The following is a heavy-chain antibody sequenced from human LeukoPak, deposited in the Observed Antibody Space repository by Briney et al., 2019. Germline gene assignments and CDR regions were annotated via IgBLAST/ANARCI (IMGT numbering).Heavy chain of an antibody. Sequence: PSETLSLTCTVSGGPISSSSYYWGWTRQPPGKGLEWIGSIYYSGSTYYNPSLKSRVTISVDTSKNQFSLKLSSVTAADTAVYYCARGYGYSYGSVDYWGQGTLVTVSS. V-gene: IGHV4-39*01. CDR2: IYYSGST. J-gene: IGHJ4*02. CDR3: ARGYGYSYGSVDY. D-gene: IGHD5-18*01. CDR1: GGPISSSSYY.